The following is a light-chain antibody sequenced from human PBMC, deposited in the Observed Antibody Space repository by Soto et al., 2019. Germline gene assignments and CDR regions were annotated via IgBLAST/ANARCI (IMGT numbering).Light chain of an antibody. CDR1: SSDVGSFNL. J-gene: IGLJ2*01. CDR3: CSYAGSSTVV. V-gene: IGLV2-23*02. CDR2: EVN. Sequence: QSALTQPASVSGSPGQSITISCTGTSSDVGSFNLVSWYLQHPGKAPKLIIFEVNKRPSGVSNRFSGSKSGNTASLTISGLQAEDEADYYCCSYAGSSTVVFGGGTQLTVL.